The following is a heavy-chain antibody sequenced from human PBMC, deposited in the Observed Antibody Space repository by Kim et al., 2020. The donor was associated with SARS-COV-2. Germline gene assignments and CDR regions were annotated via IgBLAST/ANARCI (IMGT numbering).Heavy chain of an antibody. J-gene: IGHJ6*02. Sequence: GGSLRLSCAASGFTFSSYGMHWVRQAPGKGLEWVAVISYDGSNKYYADSVKGRFTISRDNSKNTLYLQMNSLGAEDTAVYYCAKIGTYGMDVWGQGTTVTVSS. CDR1: GFTFSSYG. CDR3: AKIGTYGMDV. CDR2: ISYDGSNK. V-gene: IGHV3-30*18. D-gene: IGHD1-1*01.